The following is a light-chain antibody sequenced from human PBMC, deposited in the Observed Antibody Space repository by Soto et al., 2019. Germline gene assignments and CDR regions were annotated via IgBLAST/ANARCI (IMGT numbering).Light chain of an antibody. CDR2: ATS. J-gene: IGKJ4*01. Sequence: DIQMAQSPSSLSASVGARVTITCRASRNIDTYLSWYQQKAGKAPKLLIFATSTLQSGVPSRFSGSGSGTDFTLTISSLQPEDFGTYYCHQTFTPPLTFGGGTKVDIK. V-gene: IGKV1-39*01. CDR3: HQTFTPPLT. CDR1: RNIDTY.